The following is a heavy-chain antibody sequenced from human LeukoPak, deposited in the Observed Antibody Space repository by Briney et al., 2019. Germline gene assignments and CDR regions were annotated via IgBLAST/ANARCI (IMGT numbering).Heavy chain of an antibody. CDR1: GSTFSSYT. D-gene: IGHD1-1*01. V-gene: IGHV3-21*01. J-gene: IGHJ5*02. Sequence: PGGSLRLSCAASGSTFSSYTMNWVRQAPGKGLEWVSSISSSSSYIYYADSVKGRFTISRDNAKNSLYLQMNSLRAEDTAVYYCAKEIWNGLHSRFDPWGQGTLVTVSS. CDR3: AKEIWNGLHSRFDP. CDR2: ISSSSSYI.